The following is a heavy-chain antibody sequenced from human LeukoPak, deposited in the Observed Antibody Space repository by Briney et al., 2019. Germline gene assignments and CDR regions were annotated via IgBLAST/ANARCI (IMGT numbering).Heavy chain of an antibody. V-gene: IGHV3-7*01. CDR1: GFTFSSYW. CDR3: ARDSSSWYDHAFDI. D-gene: IGHD6-13*01. J-gene: IGHJ3*02. Sequence: PGGSLRLSCAASGFTFSSYWMSWVRQAPGKGLEWVANIKQDGSEKCYVDSVKGRFTISRDNAKNSLYLQMNSLRAEDTAVYYCARDSSSWYDHAFDIWGQGTMVTVSS. CDR2: IKQDGSEK.